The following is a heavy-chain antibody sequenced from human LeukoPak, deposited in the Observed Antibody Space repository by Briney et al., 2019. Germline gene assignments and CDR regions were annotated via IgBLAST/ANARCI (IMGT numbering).Heavy chain of an antibody. CDR3: ARGPSGSYDY. J-gene: IGHJ4*02. Sequence: GGSLRLSCAASGFTFSSYAMHWVRQAPGKGLEWVAYIWGSGSNTYYADSVKGRFTISRDNVNNSLYLQMNSLRAEDTAVYYCARGPSGSYDYWGQGTLVTVSS. CDR1: GFTFSSYA. V-gene: IGHV3-48*04. CDR2: IWGSGSNT. D-gene: IGHD1-26*01.